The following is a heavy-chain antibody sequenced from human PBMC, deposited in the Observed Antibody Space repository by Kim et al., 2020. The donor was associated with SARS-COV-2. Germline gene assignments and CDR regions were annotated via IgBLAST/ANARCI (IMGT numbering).Heavy chain of an antibody. CDR2: GTT. V-gene: IGHV3-49*02. J-gene: IGHJ4*02. Sequence: GTTEYAPSVKGRFTNSSDDSKSIAYLQMNSLKPEDTAVYYCTRYSYGPFDYWGQGTLVTVSS. CDR3: TRYSYGPFDY. D-gene: IGHD5-18*01.